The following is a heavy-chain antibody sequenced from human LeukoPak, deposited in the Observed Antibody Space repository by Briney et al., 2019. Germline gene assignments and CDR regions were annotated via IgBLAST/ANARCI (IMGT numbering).Heavy chain of an antibody. J-gene: IGHJ6*02. D-gene: IGHD6-19*01. Sequence: SQTLSLTCAISGDSVSSNSAAWNWIRQSPSRGLEWLGRTYYRSKWYNDYAVSVKSRITINPDTSKNQFSLQLNSVTPEDTAVYYCARDRLGGYSSGWYGPFDYGMDVWGQGTTVTVSS. CDR2: TYYRSKWYN. V-gene: IGHV6-1*01. CDR1: GDSVSSNSAA. CDR3: ARDRLGGYSSGWYGPFDYGMDV.